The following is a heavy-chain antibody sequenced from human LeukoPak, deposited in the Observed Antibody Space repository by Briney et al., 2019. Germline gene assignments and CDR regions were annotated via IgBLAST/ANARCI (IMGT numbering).Heavy chain of an antibody. CDR3: AKDWDYYDSSGYKEYFDY. V-gene: IGHV3-23*01. Sequence: GGSLRLSCAASGFTFSSYAMSWVRQAPGKGLEWVSAISGSGGSTYYADSVKGRFTISRDNSKNTLYLQMNSLRAEDTAVYYCAKDWDYYDSSGYKEYFDYWGQRTLVTVSS. J-gene: IGHJ4*02. D-gene: IGHD3-22*01. CDR1: GFTFSSYA. CDR2: ISGSGGST.